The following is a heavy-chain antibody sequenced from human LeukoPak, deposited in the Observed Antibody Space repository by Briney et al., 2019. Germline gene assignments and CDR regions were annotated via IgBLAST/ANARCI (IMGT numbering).Heavy chain of an antibody. V-gene: IGHV4-30-2*01. CDR3: ARGLLYCSGRGSCSPFHY. J-gene: IGHJ4*02. D-gene: IGHD2-15*01. CDR1: GGSLSSGGYS. CDR2: IYQSGST. Sequence: SETLSLTCAVSGGSLSSGGYSWGWLRQPPGTGLEWIGYIYQSGSTYYKPPLKSPVTTAVGRSNNQFFLKLSSLTAADTAMYCHARGLLYCSGRGSCSPFHYWGQGTLLPVPS.